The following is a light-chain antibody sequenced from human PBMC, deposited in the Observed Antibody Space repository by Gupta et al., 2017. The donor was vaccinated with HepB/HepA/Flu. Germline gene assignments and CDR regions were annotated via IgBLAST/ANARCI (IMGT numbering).Light chain of an antibody. CDR2: GAS. CDR1: QSVSAN. CDR3: QQENKWPPLRT. Sequence: EIVMTQSPATLSVSPGERATLSCRASQSVSANLAWYQQKPGQPPRLLIFGASTRATGITARFSGSGAGTEVNLTISSRQAEDYEVYYCQQENKWPPLRTFGQGTEVEIK. V-gene: IGKV3-15*01. J-gene: IGKJ1*01.